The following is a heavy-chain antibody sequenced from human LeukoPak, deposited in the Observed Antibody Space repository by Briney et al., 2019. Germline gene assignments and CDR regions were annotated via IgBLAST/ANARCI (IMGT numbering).Heavy chain of an antibody. V-gene: IGHV4-34*01. Sequence: SETLSLTCAVYGGSFSGYYWSWIRQPPGKGLEWIGEINHSGSTNYIPSLKSRVTISVDTSKNQFSLKLSSVTAADTAVYYCVGYDILTGYPPRFDYWGQGTLVTVSS. CDR2: INHSGST. D-gene: IGHD3-9*01. CDR1: GGSFSGYY. J-gene: IGHJ4*02. CDR3: VGYDILTGYPPRFDY.